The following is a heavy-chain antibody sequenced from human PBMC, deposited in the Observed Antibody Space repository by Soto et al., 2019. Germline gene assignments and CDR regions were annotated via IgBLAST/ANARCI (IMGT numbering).Heavy chain of an antibody. CDR1: GGSISPYS. Sequence: QVHLVESGPGLVKPSETLSLTCTISGGSISPYSWTWIRQSPGKGLEWIGYVSHSGRTFYTPSLTSRLTMSLETSRSQFSLRLKSVSAADTAVYYCARLLGGYDDYGGWFAPWGQGTLVTVSS. J-gene: IGHJ5*02. V-gene: IGHV4-59*01. D-gene: IGHD4-17*01. CDR3: ARLLGGYDDYGGWFAP. CDR2: VSHSGRT.